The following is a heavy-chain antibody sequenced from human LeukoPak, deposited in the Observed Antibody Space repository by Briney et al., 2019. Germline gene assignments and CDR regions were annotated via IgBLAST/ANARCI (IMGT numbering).Heavy chain of an antibody. CDR3: ARGNYYDSTTYYRAFDI. CDR1: GGSVNSYY. CDR2: IHYSGST. V-gene: IGHV4-59*02. Sequence: SSETLSLTCTVSGGSVNSYYWSWIRQPPGKGLEWMGYIHYSGSTNYNPSLKSRVTISVDTSKNQFSLKLSSVTAADTAVYYCARGNYYDSTTYYRAFDIWGQGTMVTVSS. J-gene: IGHJ3*02. D-gene: IGHD3-22*01.